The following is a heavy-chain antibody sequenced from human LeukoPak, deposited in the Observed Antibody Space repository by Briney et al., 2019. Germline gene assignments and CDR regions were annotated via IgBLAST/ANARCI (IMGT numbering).Heavy chain of an antibody. D-gene: IGHD1-14*01. CDR2: INPSGGST. CDR1: GYTFTSYG. CDR3: ARSPDQGAFDI. J-gene: IGHJ3*02. V-gene: IGHV1-46*01. Sequence: ASVTVSCKASGYTFTSYGINWVRQAPGQGLEWMGIINPSGGSTSYAQKFQGRVTTTRDTSTSTVYMELSSLRSEDTAVYYCARSPDQGAFDIWGQGTMVSVSS.